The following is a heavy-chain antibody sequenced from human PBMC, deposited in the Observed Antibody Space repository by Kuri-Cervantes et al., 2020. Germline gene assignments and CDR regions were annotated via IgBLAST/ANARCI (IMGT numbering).Heavy chain of an antibody. V-gene: IGHV1-69*13. D-gene: IGHD2-15*01. CDR3: ARHKRVVAAKLNWFDP. Sequence: SVKVSCKASGGTFSSYAISWVRQAPGQGLEWMGGIIPIFGTANYAQKFQGRVTITADESTSTAYMELSSLRSEDTAVYYCARHKRVVAAKLNWFDPWGQGTLVTVSS. CDR2: IIPIFGTA. J-gene: IGHJ5*02. CDR1: GGTFSSYA.